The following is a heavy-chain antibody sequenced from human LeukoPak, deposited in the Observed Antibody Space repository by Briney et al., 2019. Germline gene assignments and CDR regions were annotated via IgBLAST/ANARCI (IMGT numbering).Heavy chain of an antibody. V-gene: IGHV1-2*02. CDR3: ATNTRDGDNFYFDY. J-gene: IGHJ4*02. Sequence: GASVKVSCKSSGYTFTGYNMHWVRQAPGLGLEWMGWINPNSGGTNYAQKFQGRVTMTRDTSISTAYMELSRLRSDDTAVYFCATNTRDGDNFYFDYWGQGTLVTVSS. CDR2: INPNSGGT. D-gene: IGHD5-24*01. CDR1: GYTFTGYN.